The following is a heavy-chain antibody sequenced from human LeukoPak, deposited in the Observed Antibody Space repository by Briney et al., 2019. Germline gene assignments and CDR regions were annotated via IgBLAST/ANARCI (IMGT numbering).Heavy chain of an antibody. Sequence: SQTLSLTCAISGDSVSSNSAAWNWIRQSPSRGLEWLGRTYYRSKWYNDYAVSVKSRITINPDTSKNQFSLQLNSVTPEDTAVYYCARADRVVGATKRPFDYWGQGTLVTVSS. D-gene: IGHD1-26*01. J-gene: IGHJ4*02. CDR1: GDSVSSNSAA. CDR3: ARADRVVGATKRPFDY. V-gene: IGHV6-1*01. CDR2: TYYRSKWYN.